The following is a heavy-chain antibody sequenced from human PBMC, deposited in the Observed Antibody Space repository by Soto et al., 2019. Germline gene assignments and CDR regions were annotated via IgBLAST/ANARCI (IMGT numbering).Heavy chain of an antibody. CDR3: ARHNCGGHCYPDYYYYYGMDV. CDR1: GGSISSSIYY. Sequence: PSETLSLTCTVSGGSISSSIYYWGWIRQPPGKGLEWIGSIYYIGSTYYNPSLKSRVTISVDTSKNQFSLKLSSVTAADTAVYYCARHNCGGHCYPDYYYYYGMDVWGHGTTVTVYS. V-gene: IGHV4-39*01. D-gene: IGHD2-21*02. J-gene: IGHJ6*02. CDR2: IYYIGST.